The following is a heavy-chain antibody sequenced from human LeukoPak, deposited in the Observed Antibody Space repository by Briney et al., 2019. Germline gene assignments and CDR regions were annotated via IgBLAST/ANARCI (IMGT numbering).Heavy chain of an antibody. J-gene: IGHJ4*02. V-gene: IGHV4-39*01. D-gene: IGHD2-21*01. CDR3: ARRPRYCGGECIHY. CDR2: IYYSGST. CDR1: GGSISSSSYY. Sequence: SENLSLTCTVSGGSISSSSYYWGWIRQPRGKGLEWIGSIYYSGSTYYNPSLKSRVTISVDTSKNQFSLKLSSVTAAHRAVYYCARRPRYCGGECIHYWGQGTLVTVSS.